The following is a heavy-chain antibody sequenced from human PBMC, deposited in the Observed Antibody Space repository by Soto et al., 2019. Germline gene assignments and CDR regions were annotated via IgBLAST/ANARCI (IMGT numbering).Heavy chain of an antibody. CDR3: ARDLGWDGYNLGGY. V-gene: IGHV4-61*01. J-gene: IGHJ4*02. CDR2: IYYSGST. CDR1: GGXVSSGSYY. D-gene: IGHD5-12*01. Sequence: VXLXXXGXGLVKPSETLSLTCTVSGGXVSSGSYYWSXIRQPPGKGLEWIGYIYYSGSTNYNPSLKSRVTISVDTSKNQFSLKLSSVTAADTAVYYCARDLGWDGYNLGGYWGQGTLVTVSS.